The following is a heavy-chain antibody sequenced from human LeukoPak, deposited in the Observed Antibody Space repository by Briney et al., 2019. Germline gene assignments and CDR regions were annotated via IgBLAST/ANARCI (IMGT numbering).Heavy chain of an antibody. CDR1: GFTVSGNY. CDR2: IYSGGTT. Sequence: GGSLRLSCAVSGFTVSGNYMSWVRQAPGKGLEWVSLIYSGGTTYYADSVKGRFTISRDNSKNTLYLQMNSLRAEDTAVYYCARYTDCSGSDCYTNWFGPWGQGTLVTVSS. V-gene: IGHV3-53*01. D-gene: IGHD2-21*02. CDR3: ARYTDCSGSDCYTNWFGP. J-gene: IGHJ5*02.